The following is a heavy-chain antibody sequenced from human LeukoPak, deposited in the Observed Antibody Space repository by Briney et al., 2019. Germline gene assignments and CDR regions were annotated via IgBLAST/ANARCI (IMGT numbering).Heavy chain of an antibody. Sequence: GSSVKVSCKASGGTFSSYATSWVRQAPGQGLEWMGGIIPIFGTANYAQKFQGRVTITADESTSTAYMELRSLRSEDTAVYYCARDPARSGYYYNDAFDIWGQGTMVTVSS. CDR1: GGTFSSYA. CDR3: ARDPARSGYYYNDAFDI. CDR2: IIPIFGTA. J-gene: IGHJ3*02. V-gene: IGHV1-69*01. D-gene: IGHD3-22*01.